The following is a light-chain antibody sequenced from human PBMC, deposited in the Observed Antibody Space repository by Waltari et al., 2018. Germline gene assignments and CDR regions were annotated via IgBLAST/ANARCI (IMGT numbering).Light chain of an antibody. CDR1: QSLVHSDGNTY. V-gene: IGKV2-30*02. J-gene: IGKJ5*01. Sequence: DVVMTQSPLSLPVTLGQPASISCRSSQSLVHSDGNTYLNWFQQRPGQSPRRLIYKVSNRDSGGPDRFSGSGSGTDFTLKISRVEAEDVGVYYCMQGTHWPLTFGQGTRLEIK. CDR2: KVS. CDR3: MQGTHWPLT.